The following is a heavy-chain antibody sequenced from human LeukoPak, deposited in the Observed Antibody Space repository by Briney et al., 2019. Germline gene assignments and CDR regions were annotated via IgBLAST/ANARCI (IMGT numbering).Heavy chain of an antibody. CDR2: IYYSGST. CDR3: ARHYQYCSGGRCYSLLDY. Sequence: PSETLSLTCTVSGGSISSSSYYWGWIRQPLGKGLEWIGTIYYSGSTYYNPSLKTRVTISVDTSKNQFSLKLSSVTAADTAVYYCARHYQYCSGGRCYSLLDYWGQGTLVTVSS. J-gene: IGHJ4*02. CDR1: GGSISSSSYY. D-gene: IGHD2-15*01. V-gene: IGHV4-39*01.